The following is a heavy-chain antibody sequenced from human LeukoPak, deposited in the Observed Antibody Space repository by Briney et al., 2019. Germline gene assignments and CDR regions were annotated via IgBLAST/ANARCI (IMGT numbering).Heavy chain of an antibody. V-gene: IGHV3-7*01. J-gene: IGHJ6*02. CDR2: IKQDGSEK. D-gene: IGHD3-22*01. Sequence: GSLKLSCAASGFTFSSYWMSWVRQAPGKGLEWVANIKQDGSEKYYVDSVKGRFTISRDNAKNSLYLQMNSLRAEDTAVYYCARVSGDSSGYYYGMDVWGQGTTVTVSS. CDR1: GFTFSSYW. CDR3: ARVSGDSSGYYYGMDV.